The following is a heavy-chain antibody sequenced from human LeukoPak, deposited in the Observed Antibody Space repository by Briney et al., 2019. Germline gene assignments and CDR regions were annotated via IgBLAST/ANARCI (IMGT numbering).Heavy chain of an antibody. CDR3: AREMLAAVAAQS. D-gene: IGHD6-19*01. CDR2: INSDGSST. CDR1: GFTFSSYW. Sequence: GGSLRLSCAASGFTFSSYWMHWVRQAPGKGLVWVSRINSDGSSTSYADSVKGRFTISRDNAKNSLYLQMNSLRAEDTAVYYCAREMLAAVAAQSWGQGTLVTVSS. V-gene: IGHV3-74*01. J-gene: IGHJ5*02.